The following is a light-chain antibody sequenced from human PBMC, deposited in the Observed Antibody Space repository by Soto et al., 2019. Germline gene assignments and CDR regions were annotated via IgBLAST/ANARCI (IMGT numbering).Light chain of an antibody. CDR2: DVS. CDR3: SSYTSSSIYV. Sequence: QSALTQPASVSGSPGQSITISCTGTSSDVGGYSYVSWYQQLPGKAPKLMIYDVSDRPSGVSNRFSGSKSGNTASLTISGLQAEDEADYYCSSYTSSSIYVLGNGTKVT. J-gene: IGLJ1*01. V-gene: IGLV2-14*01. CDR1: SSDVGGYSY.